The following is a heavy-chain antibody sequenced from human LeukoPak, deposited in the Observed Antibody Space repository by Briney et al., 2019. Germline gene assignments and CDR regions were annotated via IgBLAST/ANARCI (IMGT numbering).Heavy chain of an antibody. D-gene: IGHD3-10*01. CDR3: AKDKGRFGEGRFDY. Sequence: GRSLRLSCVASGVNLYDYAMYWVRQRPGKGLEWVSGISRNGGGEIYADSVKGRFTISRDNAKNSLYLQMDSLRAEDTALYYCAKDKGRFGEGRFDYWGQGTLVTVSS. CDR1: GVNLYDYA. V-gene: IGHV3-9*01. CDR2: ISRNGGGE. J-gene: IGHJ4*02.